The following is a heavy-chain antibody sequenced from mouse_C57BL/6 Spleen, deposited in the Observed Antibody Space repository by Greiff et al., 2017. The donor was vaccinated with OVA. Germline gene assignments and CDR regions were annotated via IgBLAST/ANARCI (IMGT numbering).Heavy chain of an antibody. Sequence: DVMLVESGGGLVKPGGSLKLSCAASGFTFSDYGMHWVRQAPEKGLEWVAYISSGSSTIYYADTVKGRFTISRDNAKNTLFLQMTSLRSEDTAMYYCARSYGSSWGYAMDYWGQGTSVTVSS. V-gene: IGHV5-17*01. CDR3: ARSYGSSWGYAMDY. J-gene: IGHJ4*01. CDR2: ISSGSSTI. D-gene: IGHD1-1*01. CDR1: GFTFSDYG.